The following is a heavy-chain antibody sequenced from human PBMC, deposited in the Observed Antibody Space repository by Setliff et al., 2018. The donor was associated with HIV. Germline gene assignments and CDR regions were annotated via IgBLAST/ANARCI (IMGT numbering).Heavy chain of an antibody. Sequence: GASVKVSCKPSGYTFTSYGISWVRQAPGQGLEWMGWMNPNSGNTGYAQKLQGRLTMTTDTSTSTAYMDLRSLRSDDTAVYYCARRGSYYASAFDYWGQGTLVTVSS. CDR3: ARRGSYYASAFDY. V-gene: IGHV1-18*01. D-gene: IGHD3-10*01. J-gene: IGHJ4*02. CDR1: GYTFTSYG. CDR2: MNPNSGNT.